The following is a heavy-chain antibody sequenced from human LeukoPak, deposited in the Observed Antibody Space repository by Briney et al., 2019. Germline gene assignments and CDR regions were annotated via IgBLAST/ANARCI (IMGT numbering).Heavy chain of an antibody. CDR2: IYTSGST. V-gene: IGHV4-61*02. CDR3: ARGLEMATIRGPTFDY. D-gene: IGHD5-24*01. CDR1: GGSISSGSYY. Sequence: SQTLSLTCTVSGGSISSGSYYWSWIRQPAGKGLEWIGRIYTSGSTNYNPSLKSRVTISVDTSKNQFSLKLSSVTAADTAVYYCARGLEMATIRGPTFDYWGPGTLVTVSS. J-gene: IGHJ4*02.